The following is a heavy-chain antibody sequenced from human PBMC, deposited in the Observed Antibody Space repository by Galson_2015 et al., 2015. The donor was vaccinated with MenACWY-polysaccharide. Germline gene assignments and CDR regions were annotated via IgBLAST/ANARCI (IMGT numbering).Heavy chain of an antibody. Sequence: LSLTCAVSGASIRSGSHYWSWFRQFPGKNLEWIAYMYYTGRSNYNPSLRSRVTISLDMSKNQFSLNLSSVTAADTAVYFCAGIPATETSYGWFDPWGQGTLVTVSS. D-gene: IGHD4-17*01. CDR3: AGIPATETSYGWFDP. V-gene: IGHV4-31*11. CDR1: GASIRSGSHY. J-gene: IGHJ5*02. CDR2: MYYTGRS.